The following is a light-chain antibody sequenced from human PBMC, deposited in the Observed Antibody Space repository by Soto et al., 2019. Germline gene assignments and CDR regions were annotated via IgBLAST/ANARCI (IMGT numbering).Light chain of an antibody. CDR2: DAS. CDR3: QQYTNTNNPWM. V-gene: IGKV1-5*01. CDR1: QTISNW. Sequence: DIQMTQSPSTLSASVVDRVTITCRASQTISNWLAWYQQKPGKAPKLLVYDASTLQSGVASRFSGSGSGTEFTLIISGLQPDDSATYYCQQYTNTNNPWMFGQGTKVDIK. J-gene: IGKJ1*01.